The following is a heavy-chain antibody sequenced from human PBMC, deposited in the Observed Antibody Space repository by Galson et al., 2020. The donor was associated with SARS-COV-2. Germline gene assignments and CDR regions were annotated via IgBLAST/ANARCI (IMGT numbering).Heavy chain of an antibody. D-gene: IGHD6-13*01. CDR1: GFTFSSYG. CDR2: IWYDGSNK. CDR3: AREGHSSSWSEFYFDY. V-gene: IGHV3-33*01. Sequence: TGGSLRLSCAASGFTFSSYGMHWVRQAPGKGLEWVAVIWYDGSNKYYADSVKGRFTISRDNSKNTLYLQMNSLRAEDTAVYYCAREGHSSSWSEFYFDYWGQVTLVTVSS. J-gene: IGHJ4*02.